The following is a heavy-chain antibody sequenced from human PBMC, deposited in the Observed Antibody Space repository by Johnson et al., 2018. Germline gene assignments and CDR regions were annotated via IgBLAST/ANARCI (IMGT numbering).Heavy chain of an antibody. J-gene: IGHJ3*02. V-gene: IGHV3-30-3*01. CDR3: AREGYSSGRAGIFDI. Sequence: QVQLVESGGGVVQPGRSLRLSCGASGSIFSSSVMHWVRQAPGKGLEWVALMSYDGFSKQYGDSVKDRFTISRDDSKNTVYLEMNSRRVEDRAVYYCAREGYSSGRAGIFDIWGQGTMVTVSS. CDR2: MSYDGFSK. D-gene: IGHD6-19*01. CDR1: GSIFSSSV.